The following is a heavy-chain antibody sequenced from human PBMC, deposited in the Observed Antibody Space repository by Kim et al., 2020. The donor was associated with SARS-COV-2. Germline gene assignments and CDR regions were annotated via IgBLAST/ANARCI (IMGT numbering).Heavy chain of an antibody. D-gene: IGHD1-1*01. CDR3: ARLLDNASTFAY. V-gene: IGHV3-48*03. Sequence: YYADSGRGRFTISRDKAKNSLYLQMNSLRAEDTAVYYCARLLDNASTFAYWGQGTLVTVSS. J-gene: IGHJ4*02.